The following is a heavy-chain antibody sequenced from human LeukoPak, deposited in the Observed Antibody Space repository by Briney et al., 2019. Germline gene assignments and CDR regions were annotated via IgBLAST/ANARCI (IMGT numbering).Heavy chain of an antibody. Sequence: SETLSLTCTVSGGSISSHHWSWIRQPPGKGLEWIGYIYYSGSTNYNPSLKSRVTISVDTSKNQFSLKLSSVTAADTAVYYCARARYYYDSSGYWAFDYWGQGTLVTVSS. CDR3: ARARYYYDSSGYWAFDY. CDR1: GGSISSHH. CDR2: IYYSGST. D-gene: IGHD3-22*01. V-gene: IGHV4-59*11. J-gene: IGHJ4*02.